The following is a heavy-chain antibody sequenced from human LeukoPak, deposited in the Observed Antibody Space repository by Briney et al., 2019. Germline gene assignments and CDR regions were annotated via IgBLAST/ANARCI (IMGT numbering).Heavy chain of an antibody. J-gene: IGHJ5*02. CDR2: IYYSGST. Sequence: SETLSLTRTVSGGSISSSSYYWGWIRQPPGKGLEWIGSIYYSGSTYYNPPLKSRVTISVDTSKNQFSLKLSSVTAADTAVYYCARHPYYYGSGSYYKPGPINWFDPWGQGTLVTVSS. D-gene: IGHD3-10*01. CDR1: GGSISSSSYY. CDR3: ARHPYYYGSGSYYKPGPINWFDP. V-gene: IGHV4-39*01.